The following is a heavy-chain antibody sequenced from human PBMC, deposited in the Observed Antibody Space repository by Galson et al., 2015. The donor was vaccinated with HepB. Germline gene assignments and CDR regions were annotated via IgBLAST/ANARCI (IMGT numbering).Heavy chain of an antibody. J-gene: IGHJ6*02. Sequence: SVKVSCKASGSNFSSFTFSWVRQAPGQGLQWMGEYIPSLKTAKYAQKFQGRVTITADKFTTTAYMELSSLRSEDTAVYYCARGPRPGSYSNYYYYGMDVWGQGTTVTVSS. CDR1: GSNFSSFT. V-gene: IGHV1-69*08. D-gene: IGHD3-10*01. CDR3: ARGPRPGSYSNYYYYGMDV. CDR2: YIPSLKTA.